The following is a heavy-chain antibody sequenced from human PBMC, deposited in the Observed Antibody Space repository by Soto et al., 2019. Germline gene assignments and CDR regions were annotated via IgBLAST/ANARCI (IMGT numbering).Heavy chain of an antibody. D-gene: IGHD5-12*01. CDR3: ARGVKMATPHRYYFEN. J-gene: IGHJ4*01. V-gene: IGHV5-10-1*01. Sequence: PGESLKISCQGSGFSFTSYWITCVRQVPGRGLEWMARIDPSDSSTNYSPSFRGHVSMSADRSINTAYLKWSSLKASDTAIYYCARGVKMATPHRYYFENWGHGTLVTVSS. CDR2: IDPSDSST. CDR1: GFSFTSYW.